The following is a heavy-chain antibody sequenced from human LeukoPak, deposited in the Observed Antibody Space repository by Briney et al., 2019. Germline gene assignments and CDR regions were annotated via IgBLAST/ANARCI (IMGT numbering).Heavy chain of an antibody. D-gene: IGHD1/OR15-1a*01. CDR2: ISNGGDYT. CDR3: ARVNNYYYYGMDV. Sequence: GGSLRLSCAASGFTFSSYAMSWVRQAPGKGLEWVSSISNGGDYTYYVDSVKGRFTISRDNSKNTLYLQMNSLRAEDTAVYYCARVNNYYYYGMDVWGQGTTVTVSS. V-gene: IGHV3-23*01. CDR1: GFTFSSYA. J-gene: IGHJ6*02.